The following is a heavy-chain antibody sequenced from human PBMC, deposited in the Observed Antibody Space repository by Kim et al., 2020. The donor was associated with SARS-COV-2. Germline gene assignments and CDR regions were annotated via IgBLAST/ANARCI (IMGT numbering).Heavy chain of an antibody. Sequence: ASVKVSCKASGYTFTSYDINWVRQATGQGLEWMGWMNPNSGNTGYAQKFQGRVTMTRNTSISTAYMELSSLRSEDTAVYYCARQGGQLRYFDWLLYDWYFDLWGRGTLVTVSS. V-gene: IGHV1-8*01. CDR1: GYTFTSYD. CDR3: ARQGGQLRYFDWLLYDWYFDL. D-gene: IGHD3-9*01. J-gene: IGHJ2*01. CDR2: MNPNSGNT.